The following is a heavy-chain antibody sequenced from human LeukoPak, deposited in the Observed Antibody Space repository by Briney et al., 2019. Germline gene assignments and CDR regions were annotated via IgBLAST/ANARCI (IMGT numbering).Heavy chain of an antibody. D-gene: IGHD2-2*01. CDR1: GYTFTGFY. CDR3: ARAVSTYCSTTKCYPGEGY. V-gene: IGHV1-2*02. Sequence: GASVKVSCKASGYTFTGFYMHWVRQAPGQGLEGMGWSNPNSGGTKYEQRFRGRVTMTRDTSISTAYMELSSLSSDDTAVYYCARAVSTYCSTTKCYPGEGYWGQGSLVTVSS. CDR2: SNPNSGGT. J-gene: IGHJ4*02.